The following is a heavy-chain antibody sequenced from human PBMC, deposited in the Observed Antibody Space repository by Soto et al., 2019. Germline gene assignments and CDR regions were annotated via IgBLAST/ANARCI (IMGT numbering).Heavy chain of an antibody. D-gene: IGHD2-2*02. CDR3: AIEGRGKKAGYNGLVSLGY. V-gene: IGHV1-69*06. CDR1: GSRFSNYV. CDR2: IIPIFNST. Sequence: QVQLVQSGAEVKTPGSSLKVSCTVSGSRFSNYVISWVRQAPGHGLEWLGRIIPIFNSTQYAQKFQGRVTITADKSTNTASLELSSLLSDDTAVYYCAIEGRGKKAGYNGLVSLGYWGQVTLVTVSS. J-gene: IGHJ4*02.